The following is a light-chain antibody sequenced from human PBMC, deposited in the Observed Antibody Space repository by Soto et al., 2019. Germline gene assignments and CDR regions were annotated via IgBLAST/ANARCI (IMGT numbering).Light chain of an antibody. CDR2: EVS. Sequence: QSALTQPASVSGSPGQSITISCTGTSSDVGNYKYVSWYQQHPGKAPKLMIYEVSNRPSGVSNRFSGSKSGNTASLTISGLQAEDEADYYCSSFTISRNTVIFGGGTKVTVL. CDR1: SSDVGNYKY. J-gene: IGLJ2*01. CDR3: SSFTISRNTVI. V-gene: IGLV2-14*01.